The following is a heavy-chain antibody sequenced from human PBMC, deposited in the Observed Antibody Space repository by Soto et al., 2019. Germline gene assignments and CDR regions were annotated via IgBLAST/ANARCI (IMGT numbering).Heavy chain of an antibody. Sequence: ASVKVSCKASVYTFTSYAIHWVRQAPGQRLEWMGWINAGNGNTKYSQKFQGRVTITRDTSASTAYMELSSLRSEDTAVYYCAAGEDKNYYYYYYMDVWGKGATVTVSS. J-gene: IGHJ6*03. CDR2: INAGNGNT. CDR1: VYTFTSYA. V-gene: IGHV1-3*01. D-gene: IGHD7-27*01. CDR3: AAGEDKNYYYYYYMDV.